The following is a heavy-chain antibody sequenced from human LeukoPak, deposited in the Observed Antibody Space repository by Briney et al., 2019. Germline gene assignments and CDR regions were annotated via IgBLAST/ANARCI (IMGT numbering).Heavy chain of an antibody. J-gene: IGHJ4*02. CDR1: GYTFSNYW. CDR2: INQAGSEK. Sequence: GGSLRLSCAASGYTFSNYWMSWVRQAPGRGLEWVANINQAGSEKYYVGSVKGRFTISRDNARNSLYLQMNSLRAEDTAVYYCARDKSYGDSSDYWGQGTLVTVSS. V-gene: IGHV3-7*01. D-gene: IGHD2-21*02. CDR3: ARDKSYGDSSDY.